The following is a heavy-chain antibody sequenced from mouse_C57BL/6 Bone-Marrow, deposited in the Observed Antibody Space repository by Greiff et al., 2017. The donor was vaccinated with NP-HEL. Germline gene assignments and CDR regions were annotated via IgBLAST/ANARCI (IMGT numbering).Heavy chain of an antibody. CDR3: ARQLRLRFAY. CDR2: IHPNSGST. Sequence: QVQLKQPGAELVKPGASVKLSCKASGYTFTSYWMHWVKQRPGQGLAWIGMIHPNSGSTNYNEKFKSKATLTVDKSASTAYMQLSSLTSEDSAVYYCARQLRLRFAYWGQGTLVTVSA. D-gene: IGHD3-2*02. V-gene: IGHV1-64*01. CDR1: GYTFTSYW. J-gene: IGHJ3*01.